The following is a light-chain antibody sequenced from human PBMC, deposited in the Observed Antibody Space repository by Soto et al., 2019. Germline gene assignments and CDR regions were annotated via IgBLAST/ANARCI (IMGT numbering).Light chain of an antibody. V-gene: IGKV3-20*01. Sequence: EIVLTQSPGTLPLSPVERATLSCRASQSVSSNYLAWYQQKPGQAPRLLIYGASSRATGIPDRFSGSGSGTDFTLTISRLEPEDFAVYYCQHYGSSPETFGQGTKVDIK. J-gene: IGKJ1*01. CDR2: GAS. CDR1: QSVSSNY. CDR3: QHYGSSPET.